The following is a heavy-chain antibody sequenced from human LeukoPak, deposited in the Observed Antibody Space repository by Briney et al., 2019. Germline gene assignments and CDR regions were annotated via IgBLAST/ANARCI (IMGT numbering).Heavy chain of an antibody. D-gene: IGHD2-15*01. CDR2: ISYNRANK. CDR1: GFTFSHYA. J-gene: IGHJ6*03. CDR3: AKGHRPCTAGFCYSYYYYYYMDV. V-gene: IGHV3-30*18. Sequence: GGSLRLSCAASGFTFSHYAMHWVRQAPGKGLDWVAVISYNRANKFYSDSVKGRFTISRDSSKNTLCLQMNSLRPEYTAVYYCAKGHRPCTAGFCYSYYYYYYMDVWGSGTTVTVSS.